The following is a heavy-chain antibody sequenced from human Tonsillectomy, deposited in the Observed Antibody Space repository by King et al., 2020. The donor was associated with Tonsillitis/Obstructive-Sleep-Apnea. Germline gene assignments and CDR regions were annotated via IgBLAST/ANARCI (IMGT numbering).Heavy chain of an antibody. V-gene: IGHV3-15*01. CDR1: GFTFSNAW. Sequence: DVQLVESGGGVVKPGGSLRLSCAASGFTFSNAWMSWVRQGPGQGLEWVGRIKSKTDGGTTVTAPPVKGRFNISRDDSKNTLYLQMNRLKTEDTAVYYCTTDIVVVPAAMGGDAFDIWGQGTMVTVSS. J-gene: IGHJ3*02. D-gene: IGHD2-2*01. CDR3: TTDIVVVPAAMGGDAFDI. CDR2: IKSKTDGGTT.